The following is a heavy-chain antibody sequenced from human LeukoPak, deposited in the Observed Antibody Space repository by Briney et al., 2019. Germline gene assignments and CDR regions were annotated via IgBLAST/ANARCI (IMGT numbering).Heavy chain of an antibody. V-gene: IGHV4-59*01. J-gene: IGHJ6*03. CDR1: GGSFSGYY. Sequence: SETLSLTCAVYGGSFSGYYWSWIRQPPGKGLEWIGYIYYSGSTNSNPSLKSRVTISVDTSKNQFSLKLSSVTAADTAVYYCARGAYDSSGYWNYYYYYYMDVWGKGTTVTISS. CDR2: IYYSGST. D-gene: IGHD3-22*01. CDR3: ARGAYDSSGYWNYYYYYYMDV.